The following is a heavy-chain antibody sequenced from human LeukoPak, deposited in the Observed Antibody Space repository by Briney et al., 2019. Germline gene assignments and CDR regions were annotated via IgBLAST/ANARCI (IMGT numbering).Heavy chain of an antibody. J-gene: IGHJ6*03. CDR3: AREGGDYPYYYYYMDV. Sequence: GSLRLSCAASGFTFSSYSMNWVRQAPGKGLEWVSYISSSSSTIYYADSVKGRFTISRDNSKNTLYLQMNSLRAEDTAVYYCAREGGDYPYYYYYMDVWGKGTTVTVSS. CDR2: ISSSSSTI. CDR1: GFTFSSYS. D-gene: IGHD4-17*01. V-gene: IGHV3-48*01.